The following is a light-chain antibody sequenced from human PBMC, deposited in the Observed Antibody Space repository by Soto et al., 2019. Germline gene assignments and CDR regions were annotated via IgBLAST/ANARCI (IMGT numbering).Light chain of an antibody. CDR3: QQYNVHSPWT. J-gene: IGKJ1*01. V-gene: IGKV1-5*03. CDR2: KAS. Sequence: DIQMTQSPSTLSASVGDRVTITCRASQSVSTWLAWYQQKPGKAPHLLIFKASTLESGVPSRFSGSGSGTEFTLTITSLQPDDFATYYCQQYNVHSPWTFGQGTKVEFK. CDR1: QSVSTW.